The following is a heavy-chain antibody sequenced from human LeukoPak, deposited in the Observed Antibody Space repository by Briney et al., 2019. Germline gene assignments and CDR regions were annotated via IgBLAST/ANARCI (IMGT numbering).Heavy chain of an antibody. J-gene: IGHJ3*02. CDR2: ISSSGSTI. D-gene: IGHD3-16*02. CDR1: GFTFSSYE. Sequence: PGGSLRLSCAASGFTFSSYEMNWVRQAPGKGLEWVSYISSSGSTIYYADSVKGRFTISRDNAKNSLYLQMNSLRAEDTAVYYCARWDRLRLGELSDAFDIWGQGTMVTVSS. CDR3: ARWDRLRLGELSDAFDI. V-gene: IGHV3-48*03.